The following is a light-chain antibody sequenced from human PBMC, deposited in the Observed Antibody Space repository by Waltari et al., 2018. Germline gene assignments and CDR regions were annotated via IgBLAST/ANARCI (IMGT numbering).Light chain of an antibody. CDR2: YAN. CDR3: QQGNTYPLT. J-gene: IGKJ4*01. Sequence: DSQMSQSPSSLSASVGNRVNITCRASQGISSYLYWYQQKPGKAPKLLIYYANSLASGVPSRFSGSGSGTEFTLTISSLQPEDFASYYCQQGNTYPLTFGGGTKVEIK. CDR1: QGISSY. V-gene: IGKV1-17*01.